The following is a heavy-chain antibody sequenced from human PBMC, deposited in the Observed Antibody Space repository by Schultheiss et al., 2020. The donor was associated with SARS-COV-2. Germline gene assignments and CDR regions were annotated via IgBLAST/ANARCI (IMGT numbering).Heavy chain of an antibody. CDR2: IRSKANSYAT. J-gene: IGHJ6*02. CDR1: GFIFSGSV. Sequence: GGSLRLSCAASGFIFSGSVMHWVRQASGKGLEWVGRIRSKANSYATAYAASVKGRFTISRDDSKSIAYLQMNSLKTEDTAVYYCTREGGIRFLEWLSKSTYGMDVWGQGTTVTVSS. CDR3: TREGGIRFLEWLSKSTYGMDV. D-gene: IGHD3-3*01. V-gene: IGHV3-73*01.